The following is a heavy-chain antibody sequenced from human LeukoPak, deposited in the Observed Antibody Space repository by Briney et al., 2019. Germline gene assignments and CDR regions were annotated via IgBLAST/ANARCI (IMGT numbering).Heavy chain of an antibody. D-gene: IGHD6-6*01. V-gene: IGHV4-34*01. J-gene: IGHJ4*02. Sequence: SETLSLTCAVYGGSFSGYYWSWIRQPPGKGLEWIGEINHSGSTNYNPSLKSRVTISVDTSKNQFSLKLSSVTAADTAVYYSARKIVKIAAFDYWGQGTLVTVSS. CDR1: GGSFSGYY. CDR3: ARKIVKIAAFDY. CDR2: INHSGST.